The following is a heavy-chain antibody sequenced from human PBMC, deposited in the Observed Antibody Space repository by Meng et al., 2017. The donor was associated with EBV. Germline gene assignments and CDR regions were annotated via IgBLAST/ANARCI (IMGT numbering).Heavy chain of an antibody. CDR1: GYTFRNYA. Sequence: QGQAVQSVCEWEGPGASVKVSCKASGYTFRNYAINWMRQVPGQGLEWMGWINTYSGKATFAQGFTGRFVFSLDTPVTTAHLQISGLKTEDSAVYYCARGVEENGSHYPFDSWGQGTLVTVSS. J-gene: IGHJ4*02. CDR2: INTYSGKA. CDR3: ARGVEENGSHYPFDS. V-gene: IGHV7-4-1*02. D-gene: IGHD1-1*01.